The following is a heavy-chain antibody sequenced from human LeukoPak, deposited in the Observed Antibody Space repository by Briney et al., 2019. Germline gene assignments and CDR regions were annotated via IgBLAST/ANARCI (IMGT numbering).Heavy chain of an antibody. D-gene: IGHD2-2*01. CDR1: GGSISSSSYY. J-gene: IGHJ5*02. Sequence: PSETLSLTCTVSGGSISSSSYYWGWIRQPPGKGLEWIGIIYYSGSTYYNSSLKSRLTISVDTSKNQFSLKLSSVTATDTAVYYCARRGYCSSTSCYEYWFDPWGQGTLVTVSS. CDR3: ARRGYCSSTSCYEYWFDP. V-gene: IGHV4-39*01. CDR2: IYYSGST.